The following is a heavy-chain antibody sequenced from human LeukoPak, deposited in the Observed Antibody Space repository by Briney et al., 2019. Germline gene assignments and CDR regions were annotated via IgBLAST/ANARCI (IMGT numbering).Heavy chain of an antibody. J-gene: IGHJ4*02. D-gene: IGHD5-12*01. CDR1: GFTFSRSA. Sequence: GGSLRLSCAASGFTFSRSAVHWVRQAPGKGLEWVAVISHDGSNTDYTDSVKGRFTISRDNSKNTLYLQMNSLRAVDRADYFCAKEMKPWMHFDYWGQGTLVTVSS. CDR3: AKEMKPWMHFDY. CDR2: ISHDGSNT. V-gene: IGHV3-30*18.